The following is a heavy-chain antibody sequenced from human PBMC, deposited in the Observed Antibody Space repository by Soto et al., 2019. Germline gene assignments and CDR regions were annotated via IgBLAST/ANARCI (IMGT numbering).Heavy chain of an antibody. Sequence: GGSLRLSCAASGFTFSSYAMSWVRQAPGKGLEWVSGISDSGGSTYYADSVKGRFTISRDNSKNTLYVQVKSLRPEDTAVYYCAKGILSATIAPYAMDVWGQGTTVTAP. D-gene: IGHD2-21*01. CDR1: GFTFSSYA. CDR2: ISDSGGST. CDR3: AKGILSATIAPYAMDV. V-gene: IGHV3-23*01. J-gene: IGHJ6*02.